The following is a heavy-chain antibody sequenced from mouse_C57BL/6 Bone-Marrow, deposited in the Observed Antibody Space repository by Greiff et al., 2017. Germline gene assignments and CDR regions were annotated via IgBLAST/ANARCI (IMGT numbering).Heavy chain of an antibody. J-gene: IGHJ2*01. CDR3: ARDSLFYFDY. V-gene: IGHV1-69*01. Sequence: VQLQQPGAELVMPGASVKLSCKASGYTFTSYWMHWVKQRPGQGLEWIGEIDPSDSYTNYNQKFKGKSTLTVDKSSSTAYMQLSSLTSGDSAVYYCARDSLFYFDYWGQGTTLTVSS. CDR1: GYTFTSYW. CDR2: IDPSDSYT.